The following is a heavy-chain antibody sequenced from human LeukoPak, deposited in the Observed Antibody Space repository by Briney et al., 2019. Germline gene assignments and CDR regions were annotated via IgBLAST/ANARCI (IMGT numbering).Heavy chain of an antibody. CDR2: IIPIFGTA. J-gene: IGHJ1*01. CDR3: AREGYYDSSGYYSYFQH. D-gene: IGHD3-22*01. CDR1: GGTFSSYA. Sequence: GASVKVSCKASGGTFSSYAISWVRQAPGQGLEWMGGIIPIFGTANYAQKFQGRVTITTDESTSTAYMELSSLRSEDTAVYYCAREGYYDSSGYYSYFQHWGQGTLVTVSS. V-gene: IGHV1-69*05.